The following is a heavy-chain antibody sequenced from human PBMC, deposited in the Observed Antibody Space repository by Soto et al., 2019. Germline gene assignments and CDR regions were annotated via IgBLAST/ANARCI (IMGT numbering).Heavy chain of an antibody. J-gene: IGHJ4*02. V-gene: IGHV4-31*03. CDR1: GGSISSGGYY. Sequence: QVQLQESGPGLVKPSQTLSLTCTVSGGSISSGGYYWSWIRQHPGKGLEWIGYIYYSGSTYYNPSLKSRVTISVYTSKNQFSLKLSSVTAADTALYYCARGHPGVVYAPFGSGPYFDYWGQGTLVTVSS. CDR2: IYYSGST. CDR3: ARGHPGVVYAPFGSGPYFDY. D-gene: IGHD2-8*02.